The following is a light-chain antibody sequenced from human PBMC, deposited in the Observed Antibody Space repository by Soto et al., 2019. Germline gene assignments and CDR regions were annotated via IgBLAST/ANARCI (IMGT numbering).Light chain of an antibody. V-gene: IGLV1-47*01. CDR1: RCDIGSNV. J-gene: IGLJ3*02. Sequence: QSVLTQPPSASGTPGQSVTISCSGIRCDIGSNVVYWYRQLPGTASKHLIYKNNQCPSWVPDRFSGSEYGTSASLAISGLRYEDEADSYCAVWDGSLSAVMFGGGTKLTVL. CDR3: AVWDGSLSAVM. CDR2: KNN.